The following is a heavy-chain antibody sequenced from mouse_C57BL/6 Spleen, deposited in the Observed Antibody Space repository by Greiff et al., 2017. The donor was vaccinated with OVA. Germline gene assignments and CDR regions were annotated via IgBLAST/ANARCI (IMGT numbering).Heavy chain of an antibody. D-gene: IGHD1-1*01. V-gene: IGHV1-55*01. CDR3: ARLYYYGSSYVGYYAMDY. Sequence: QVQLKQPGAELVKPGASVKMSCKASGYTFTSYWITWVKQRPGQGLEWIGDIYPGSGSTNYNEKFKSKATLTVDTSSSTAYMQLSSLTSEDSAVYYCARLYYYGSSYVGYYAMDYWGQGTSVTVSS. CDR1: GYTFTSYW. J-gene: IGHJ4*01. CDR2: IYPGSGST.